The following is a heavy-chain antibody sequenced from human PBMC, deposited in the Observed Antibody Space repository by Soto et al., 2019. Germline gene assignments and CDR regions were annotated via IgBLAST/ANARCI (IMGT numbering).Heavy chain of an antibody. CDR1: GYTFTIYG. Sequence: ASVKVSCKASGYTFTIYGISWVLQAPGQGLEWMGWISAYNGNTNYAQKLQGRVTMTTDTSTSTAYMELRSLRSDDTAVYYCARDEHAVYAAVQHWGQGTLVTVSS. V-gene: IGHV1-18*04. CDR2: ISAYNGNT. CDR3: ARDEHAVYAAVQH. J-gene: IGHJ1*01. D-gene: IGHD2-8*01.